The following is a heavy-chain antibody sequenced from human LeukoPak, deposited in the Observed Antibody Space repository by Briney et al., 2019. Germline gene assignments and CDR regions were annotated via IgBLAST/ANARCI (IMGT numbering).Heavy chain of an antibody. D-gene: IGHD4-11*01. V-gene: IGHV1-8*01. J-gene: IGHJ5*02. CDR3: TRGRATVTTHWFDP. Sequence: ASVKVSCKASGYTFTSYDINWVRLATDQGHELMGWVNPNSGNTGYAQNFQGRVTISRNTSTSTAYMELSSLRSDDTAVYYCTRGRATVTTHWFDPWGQGTLVIVSS. CDR1: GYTFTSYD. CDR2: VNPNSGNT.